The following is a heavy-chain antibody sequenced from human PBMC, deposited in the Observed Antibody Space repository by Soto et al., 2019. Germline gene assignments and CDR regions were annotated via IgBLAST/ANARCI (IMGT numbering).Heavy chain of an antibody. CDR2: IGTTGDT. CDR3: ARAIGPTLFDY. V-gene: IGHV3-13*04. Sequence: GSLRLSCSASGFTFSSDDMHWARQGTGKGLEWVSAIGTTGDTYYAGSVKGRFTISRENAKNSLYLQMNSLRAGDTAIYFCARAIGPTLFDYWGQGTLVTVSS. D-gene: IGHD3-22*01. CDR1: GFTFSSDD. J-gene: IGHJ4*02.